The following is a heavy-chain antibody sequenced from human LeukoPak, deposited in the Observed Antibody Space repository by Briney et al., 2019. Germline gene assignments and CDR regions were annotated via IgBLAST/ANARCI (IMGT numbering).Heavy chain of an antibody. CDR1: GFTFSRYG. Sequence: SGGSLRLSCAASGFTFSRYGMHWVRQAPGKELEWVAVISYDGSNKYYEDSVKGRFTISRDNSKNTLYLQMNSLRAEDTAVYYCAKSAYQYQLLWDYFDYWGQGTLVTVS. CDR2: ISYDGSNK. J-gene: IGHJ4*02. CDR3: AKSAYQYQLLWDYFDY. D-gene: IGHD2-2*01. V-gene: IGHV3-30*18.